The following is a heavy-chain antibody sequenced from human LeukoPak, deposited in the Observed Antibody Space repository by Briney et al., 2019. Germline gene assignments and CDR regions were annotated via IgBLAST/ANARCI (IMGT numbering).Heavy chain of an antibody. D-gene: IGHD3-22*01. CDR2: IWYDGSNK. CDR1: GFTFSSYA. CDR3: AREDYDSSGYSNWFDP. V-gene: IGHV3-33*08. Sequence: GGSLRLPCAASGFTFSSYAMHWVRQAPGKGLEWVAVIWYDGSNKYYADSVKGRFTISRDNSKNTLYLQMNSLRAEDTAVYYCAREDYDSSGYSNWFDPRGQGTLVTVSS. J-gene: IGHJ5*02.